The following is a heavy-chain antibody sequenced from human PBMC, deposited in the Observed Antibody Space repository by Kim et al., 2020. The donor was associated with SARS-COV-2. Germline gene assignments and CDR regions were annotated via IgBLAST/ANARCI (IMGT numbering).Heavy chain of an antibody. V-gene: IGHV3-30*18. D-gene: IGHD6-19*01. CDR3: AKGHRPGQWLFSWFDP. CDR1: GFTFSSYG. CDR2: ISYDGSNK. J-gene: IGHJ5*02. Sequence: GGSLRLSCAASGFTFSSYGMHWVRQAPGKGLEWVAVISYDGSNKYYADSVKGRFTISRDNSKNTLYLQMNSLRAEDTAVYYCAKGHRPGQWLFSWFDPWGQGTLVTVSS.